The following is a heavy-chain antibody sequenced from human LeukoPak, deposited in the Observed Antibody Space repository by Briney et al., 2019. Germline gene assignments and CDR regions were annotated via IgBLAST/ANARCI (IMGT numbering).Heavy chain of an antibody. V-gene: IGHV3-73*01. D-gene: IGHD2-15*01. Sequence: PGGSLRLSCAASGFTFSGSAMHWVRQASGKGLEWVGRIRSKANSYATAYAASMKGRFTISRDDSKNTAYLQMNSLKTEDTAVYYCTRWILGYCSGGSCYDWFDPWGQGTLVTVSS. J-gene: IGHJ5*02. CDR3: TRWILGYCSGGSCYDWFDP. CDR2: IRSKANSYAT. CDR1: GFTFSGSA.